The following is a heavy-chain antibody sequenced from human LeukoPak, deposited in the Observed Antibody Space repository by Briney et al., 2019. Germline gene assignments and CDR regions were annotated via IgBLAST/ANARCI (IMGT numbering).Heavy chain of an antibody. D-gene: IGHD3-22*01. V-gene: IGHV3-49*04. J-gene: IGHJ4*02. CDR1: GFTFSSYA. CDR3: TRGGYYDSSGYPYFDY. CDR2: IRNKAYGGTT. Sequence: GGSLRLSCAASGFTFSSYAMSWVRQAPGKGLEWVSFIRNKAYGGTTEYAASVKGRFTISRDDSKSIAYLQMNSLKTEDTAVYYCTRGGYYDSSGYPYFDYWGQGTLVTVSS.